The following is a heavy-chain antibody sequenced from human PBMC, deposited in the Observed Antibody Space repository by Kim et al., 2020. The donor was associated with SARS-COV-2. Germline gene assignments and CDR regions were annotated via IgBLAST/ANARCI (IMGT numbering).Heavy chain of an antibody. CDR1: GFTFSSYT. D-gene: IGHD1-7*01. CDR2: IDTTSNYI. CDR3: ARGQGGGTTHFDF. Sequence: GGSLRLSCVASGFTFSSYTMNWVRQAPGKGLEWISYIDTTSNYIIYADSVRGRFPFSRDNTKNSLFLHMNSLGDDDTAIYYCARGQGGGTTHFDFWGQGT. V-gene: IGHV3-48*02. J-gene: IGHJ4*03.